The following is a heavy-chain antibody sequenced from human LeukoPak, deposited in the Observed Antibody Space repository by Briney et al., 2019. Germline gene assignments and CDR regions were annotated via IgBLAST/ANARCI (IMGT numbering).Heavy chain of an antibody. CDR2: VYYSGST. D-gene: IGHD6-19*01. V-gene: IGHV4-59*06. CDR1: GGSISSYF. CDR3: ARPYNSGWKGGFDY. Sequence: PSETLSLTCTVSGGSISSYFWTWIRQHPGKGLEWIGNVYYSGSTYYNPSLKSRVTISVDTSKNQFSLKLSSVTAADTAVYYCARPYNSGWKGGFDYWGQGTLVTVSS. J-gene: IGHJ4*02.